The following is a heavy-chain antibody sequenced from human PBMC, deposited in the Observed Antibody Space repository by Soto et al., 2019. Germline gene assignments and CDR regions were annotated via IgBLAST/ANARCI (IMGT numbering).Heavy chain of an antibody. J-gene: IGHJ6*02. Sequence: PGGSLRLSCTASGFTFSNYAMSWVRQAPDKGLEWFSAISGGGGSTYYADSVKGRFTISRDNSKNMLFLQMNSLRAADTALYYCAKDSTVTTSLYSYYYGLDVWGQGTTVTVSS. CDR3: AKDSTVTTSLYSYYYGLDV. D-gene: IGHD4-17*01. CDR2: ISGGGGST. V-gene: IGHV3-23*01. CDR1: GFTFSNYA.